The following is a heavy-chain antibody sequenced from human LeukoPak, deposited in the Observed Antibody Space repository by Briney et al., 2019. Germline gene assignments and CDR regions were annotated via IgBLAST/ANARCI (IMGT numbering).Heavy chain of an antibody. J-gene: IGHJ4*02. CDR1: GFTFDDYG. D-gene: IGHD3-22*01. Sequence: PGGSLRLSCAASGFTFDDYGMSWVRQAPGKGLEWVSGINWNGGSTGYADSVKGRFTISRDNAKNTLYLQMNSLRAEDTAVYYCARGYYDSSGADYGYWGQGTLVTVSS. CDR3: ARGYYDSSGADYGY. V-gene: IGHV3-20*04. CDR2: INWNGGST.